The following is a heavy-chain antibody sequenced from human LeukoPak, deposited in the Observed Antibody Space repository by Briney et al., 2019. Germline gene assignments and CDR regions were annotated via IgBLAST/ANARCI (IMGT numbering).Heavy chain of an antibody. Sequence: GASVKVSCKASGGTFSSYAISWVRQAPGQGLEWMGRIIPIFGTANYAQKFQGRVTITTDESTSTAYMELSSLRSADTAVYYCAGTARRKDATHKNDYWGQGTLVTVSS. CDR3: AGTARRKDATHKNDY. D-gene: IGHD2-15*01. CDR2: IIPIFGTA. V-gene: IGHV1-69*05. J-gene: IGHJ4*02. CDR1: GGTFSSYA.